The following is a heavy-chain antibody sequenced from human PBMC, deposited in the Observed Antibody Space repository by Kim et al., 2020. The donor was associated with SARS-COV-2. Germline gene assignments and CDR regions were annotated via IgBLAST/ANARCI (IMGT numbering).Heavy chain of an antibody. Sequence: SVKVSCKASGGTFSSYAISWVRQAPGQGLEWMGRIIPILGIANYAQKFQGRVTITADKSTSTAYMELSSLRSEDTAVYYCARAPTGKGGTSDYWGQGTLVTVSS. CDR3: ARAPTGKGGTSDY. J-gene: IGHJ4*02. D-gene: IGHD4-4*01. CDR1: GGTFSSYA. CDR2: IIPILGIA. V-gene: IGHV1-69*04.